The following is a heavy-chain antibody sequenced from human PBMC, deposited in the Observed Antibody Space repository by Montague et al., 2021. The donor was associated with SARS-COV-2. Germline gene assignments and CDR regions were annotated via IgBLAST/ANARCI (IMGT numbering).Heavy chain of an antibody. CDR3: AGLQGDGSLYGMDV. CDR1: GGSISSGSYY. Sequence: SETLSLTCTVSGGSISSGSYYWSWIRQPAGKGLEWIGRIYYSGNTNYNPSLKSRVTTSVDASKSQFSLKLSSVTAADTAVYYCAGLQGDGSLYGMDVWGQGTTVTVSS. CDR2: IYYSGNT. V-gene: IGHV4-61*10. D-gene: IGHD5-24*01. J-gene: IGHJ6*02.